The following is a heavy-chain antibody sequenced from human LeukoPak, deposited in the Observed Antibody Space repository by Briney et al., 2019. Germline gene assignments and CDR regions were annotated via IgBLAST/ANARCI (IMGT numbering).Heavy chain of an antibody. CDR3: ARDGRRQATVAVYYYYGMDV. CDR1: GGSISSGSYY. J-gene: IGHJ6*02. V-gene: IGHV4-61*02. D-gene: IGHD4-23*01. CDR2: IYTIGST. Sequence: SQTLSLTCTVSGGSISSGSYYWSWIRQPAGKGLEGIGRIYTIGSTNYNPSLKSRVTISVDTSKNQFSLKLSSVTAADTAVYYCARDGRRQATVAVYYYYGMDVWGQGTTVTVSS.